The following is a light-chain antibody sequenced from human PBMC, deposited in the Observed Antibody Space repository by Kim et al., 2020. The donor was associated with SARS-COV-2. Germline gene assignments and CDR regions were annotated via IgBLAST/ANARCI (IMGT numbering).Light chain of an antibody. CDR2: GNS. V-gene: IGLV1-40*01. Sequence: QRVTISCTGSSSNIGAGYDVHWYQQLPGTAPKLLIYGNSNRPSGVPDRFSGSKSGTSASLAITGLQAEDEADYYCQSHDSSLSGSVFGGGTKLTVL. CDR3: QSHDSSLSGSV. CDR1: SSNIGAGYD. J-gene: IGLJ3*02.